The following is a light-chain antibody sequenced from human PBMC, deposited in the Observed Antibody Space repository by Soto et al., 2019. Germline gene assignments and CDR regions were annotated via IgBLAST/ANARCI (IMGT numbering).Light chain of an antibody. V-gene: IGLV1-44*01. CDR2: ISS. CDR1: SSNIGDNT. J-gene: IGLJ3*02. CDR3: AAWDDILNGWV. Sequence: QSALTQPPSASGTPGQRLTISCSGSSSNIGDNTVHWYQQFPGAAPKLLIYISSQRPSGVPDRFSGSKSGSSASLAITGLRSEDEADYYCAAWDDILNGWVFGGGTKVTVL.